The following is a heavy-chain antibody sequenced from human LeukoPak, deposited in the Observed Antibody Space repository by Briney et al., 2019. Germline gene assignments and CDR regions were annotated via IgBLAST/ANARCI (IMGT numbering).Heavy chain of an antibody. CDR1: GDSITNLIYY. CDR2: IYYSGST. J-gene: IGHJ4*02. V-gene: IGHV4-61*01. D-gene: IGHD3-3*01. CDR3: ARWGPIYDFWSGIDY. Sequence: TSETLSLTCAVSGDSITNLIYYWSWIRQPPGKGLEWIGYIYYSGSTNYNPSLKSRVTISVDTSKNQFSLKLSSVTAADTAVYYCARWGPIYDFWSGIDYWGQGTLVTVSS.